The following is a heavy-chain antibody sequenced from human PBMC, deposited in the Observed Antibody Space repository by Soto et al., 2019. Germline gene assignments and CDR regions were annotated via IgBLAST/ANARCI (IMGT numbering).Heavy chain of an antibody. V-gene: IGHV1-58*01. Sequence: AAVKVSCKASGFTFTSSAVQWVRHARGQRLEWIGWIVVGSGNTNYAQKFQERVTITRDMSTSTAYMELSSLRSEDTAVYYCAAGKRVYDFWSGYYMAQYYYYYYGMDVWGQGTPVTVSS. D-gene: IGHD3-3*01. CDR3: AAGKRVYDFWSGYYMAQYYYYYYGMDV. CDR2: IVVGSGNT. CDR1: GFTFTSSA. J-gene: IGHJ6*02.